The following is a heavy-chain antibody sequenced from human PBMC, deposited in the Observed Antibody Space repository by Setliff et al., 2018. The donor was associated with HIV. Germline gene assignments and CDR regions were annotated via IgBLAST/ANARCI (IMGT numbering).Heavy chain of an antibody. D-gene: IGHD2-15*01. V-gene: IGHV4-61*10. CDR2: IKDTGAT. CDR1: GASISGINYY. J-gene: IGHJ4*02. CDR3: VVYFIGNGGRGL. Sequence: SETLSLTCSVSGASISGINYYWTWIRQPAGKGLEWLGHIKDTGATNYSPSLKSRVTISLDTSTSQFSLRLNSVTAADTAHYFCVVYFIGNGGRGLWGQGTQVTVSS.